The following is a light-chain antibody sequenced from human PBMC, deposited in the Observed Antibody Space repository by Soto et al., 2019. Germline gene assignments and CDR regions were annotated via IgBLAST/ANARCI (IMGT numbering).Light chain of an antibody. CDR2: AAS. J-gene: IGKJ4*01. V-gene: IGKV1-9*01. CDR1: QCISSY. CDR3: QYYGTTVT. Sequence: DIQMTQSPSSLSPSVGDRVTITCRASQCISSYLAWYQQKPGKAPKLLIYAASTLQSGVPSRFSGSGSGTDFTLTISRLEPEDFAVYYCQYYGTTVTFGGGAKVDIK.